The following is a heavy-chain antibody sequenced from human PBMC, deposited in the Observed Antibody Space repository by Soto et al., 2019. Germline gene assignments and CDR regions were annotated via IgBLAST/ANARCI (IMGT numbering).Heavy chain of an antibody. CDR2: IYYSGST. J-gene: IGHJ3*02. D-gene: IGHD3-3*01. CDR1: GGSISSGDYY. V-gene: IGHV4-30-4*01. Sequence: QVQLQESGPGLVKPSQTLSLTCTVSGGSISSGDYYWSWIRQPPGKGLEWIGYIYYSGSTYYNPSLKSRVTISVDTSKNQFSLKLSSVTAADTAVYYCASSLLSGYDFWSGYLPPSFDIWGQGTMVTVSS. CDR3: ASSLLSGYDFWSGYLPPSFDI.